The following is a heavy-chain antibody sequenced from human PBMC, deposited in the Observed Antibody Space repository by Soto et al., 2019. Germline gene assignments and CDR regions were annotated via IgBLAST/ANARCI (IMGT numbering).Heavy chain of an antibody. D-gene: IGHD2-21*02. CDR1: GCSISSGGYY. Sequence: SETLSLTCTFSGCSISSGGYYWSWIRQHPGKGLEWIGYIYYSGSTYYNPSLKSRVTISVDTSKNQFSLELSSVTAADTAVYYCARDPGGDYVSAFDIWGQGTMVTVSS. CDR3: ARDPGGDYVSAFDI. J-gene: IGHJ3*02. CDR2: IYYSGST. V-gene: IGHV4-31*03.